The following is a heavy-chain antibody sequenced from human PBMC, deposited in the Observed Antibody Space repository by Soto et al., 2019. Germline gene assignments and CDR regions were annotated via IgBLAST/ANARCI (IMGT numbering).Heavy chain of an antibody. Sequence: SVKVSCKASGGTFSSYAISWVRQAPGQGLEWMGGIIPIFGTANYAQKFQGRVTITADESTSTAYMELSSLRSEDTAVYYCANGSHEYSSSSQPLGYYYGMDVWGQGTTVTVSS. CDR1: GGTFSSYA. CDR2: IIPIFGTA. V-gene: IGHV1-69*13. J-gene: IGHJ6*02. D-gene: IGHD6-6*01. CDR3: ANGSHEYSSSSQPLGYYYGMDV.